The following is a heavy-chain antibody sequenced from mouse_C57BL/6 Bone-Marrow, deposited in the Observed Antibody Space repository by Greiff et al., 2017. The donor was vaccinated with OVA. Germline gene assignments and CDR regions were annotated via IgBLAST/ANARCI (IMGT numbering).Heavy chain of an antibody. CDR2: IDPSDSYT. Sequence: VQLQQPGAELVRPGTSVKLSCKASGYTFTSYWMHWVKQRPGQGLEWIGVIDPSDSYTNYNQKFKGKATLTVDTSSSTAYMQLSSLTSEDSAVYYCTAFITTVVAFDYWGQGTTLTVSS. J-gene: IGHJ2*01. V-gene: IGHV1-59*01. D-gene: IGHD1-1*01. CDR3: TAFITTVVAFDY. CDR1: GYTFTSYW.